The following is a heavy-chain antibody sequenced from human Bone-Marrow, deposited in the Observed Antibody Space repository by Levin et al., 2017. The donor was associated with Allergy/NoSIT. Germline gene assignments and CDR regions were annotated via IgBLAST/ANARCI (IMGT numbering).Heavy chain of an antibody. CDR1: GNTFSSYT. D-gene: IGHD2-15*01. CDR3: AWSLGYCRPNSCLNFRLDP. CDR2: IIPILRMT. J-gene: IGHJ5*02. V-gene: IGHV1-69*02. Sequence: SVKVSCKASGNTFSSYTFTWVRQAPGQGLEWMGRIIPILRMTNYAQKFQGRITITADKSTSTTYMELSSLRAEDAAVYYCAWSLGYCRPNSCLNFRLDPWGQGTLVTVSS.